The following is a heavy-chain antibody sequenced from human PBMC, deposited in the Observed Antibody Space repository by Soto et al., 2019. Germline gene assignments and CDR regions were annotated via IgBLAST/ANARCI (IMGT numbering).Heavy chain of an antibody. CDR2: INPNSGGT. D-gene: IGHD2-15*01. Sequence: QVQLVQSGAEVKKPGASVKVSCKASGYTFTGYYMHWVRQAPGQGLEWMGWINPNSGGTNYAQKFQGWVTMTRDTSISTAYMELSRLRSDDTAAYYCASVPVAARNNYCYYGMDVWGQGTTVTVFS. CDR1: GYTFTGYY. CDR3: ASVPVAARNNYCYYGMDV. J-gene: IGHJ6*02. V-gene: IGHV1-2*04.